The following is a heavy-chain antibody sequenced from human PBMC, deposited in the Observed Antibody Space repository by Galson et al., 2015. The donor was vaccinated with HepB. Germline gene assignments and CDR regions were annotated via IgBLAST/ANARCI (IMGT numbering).Heavy chain of an antibody. Sequence: QSGAEVKKPGESLRISCQVSGYIFINYWISWVRQMPGKGLEWMGRIAPSDSSTNYSPSFQGHVTISADKSISTAYLQWSSLKASDTAVYYCARGVDGRSGSGSEDVWGQGTTVTVSS. CDR3: ARGVDGRSGSGSEDV. J-gene: IGHJ6*02. V-gene: IGHV5-10-1*01. CDR1: GYIFINYW. CDR2: IAPSDSST. D-gene: IGHD3-10*01.